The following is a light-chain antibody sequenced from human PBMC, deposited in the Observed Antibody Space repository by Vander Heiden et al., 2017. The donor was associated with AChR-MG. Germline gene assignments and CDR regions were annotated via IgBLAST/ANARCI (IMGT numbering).Light chain of an antibody. J-gene: IGLJ1*01. Sequence: QSALTQPRSVSGSPGPSVTISCTGTSSDVGGYNYVSWYQQHPGKAPNLMMYDVSKRPSGVPDRFSGSKSGNTASPTISGLQAEDDADYYCCSYAGSYTFVFGTGTKVTVL. CDR3: CSYAGSYTFV. CDR2: DVS. CDR1: SSDVGGYNY. V-gene: IGLV2-11*01.